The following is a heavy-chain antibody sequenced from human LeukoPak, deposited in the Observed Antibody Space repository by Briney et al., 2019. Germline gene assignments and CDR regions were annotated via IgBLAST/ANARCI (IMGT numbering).Heavy chain of an antibody. J-gene: IGHJ4*02. CDR1: GFTVSSSS. V-gene: IGHV3-66*01. CDR3: ARDTYRFDDF. Sequence: GGSLRLSCAASGFTVSSSSMTWVRQAPGKGLEWVSVFYSAGTTYYADSVKGRFTISRDNSKNTLSLQMNSLRAEDTAVYYCARDTYRFDDFWGQGTLVTVSS. CDR2: FYSAGTT.